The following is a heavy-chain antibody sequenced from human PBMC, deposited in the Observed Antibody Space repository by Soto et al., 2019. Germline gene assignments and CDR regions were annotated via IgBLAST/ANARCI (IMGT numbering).Heavy chain of an antibody. J-gene: IGHJ6*02. CDR3: VGALTYEVPYYYYGMDV. D-gene: IGHD3-16*01. CDR2: IRQGGNEK. CDR1: GFMFSTYL. V-gene: IGHV3-7*01. Sequence: GGSLRLSSTASGFMFSTYLMSWVRQSPGKGLEWVANIRQGGNEKFYLDSVKGRFTISRDNAKKSLYLQMNSLRAEDTAVYYCVGALTYEVPYYYYGMDVWGQGTTVTVSS.